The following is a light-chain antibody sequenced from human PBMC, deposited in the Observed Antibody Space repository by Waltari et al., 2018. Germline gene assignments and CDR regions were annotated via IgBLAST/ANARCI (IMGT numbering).Light chain of an antibody. CDR1: QCLTTSFSTY. CDR3: QQYRSSPTT. Sequence: VLTQSPGTLSLSPGDRAILPGRSSQCLTTSFSTYLAWYQQKPGQAPRLLIDDAPSWATGTPERFSGSGSGTDFTLTISKLEPEDFAVYYCQQYRSSPTTFGQGTKLEI. J-gene: IGKJ2*01. V-gene: IGKV3-20*01. CDR2: DAP.